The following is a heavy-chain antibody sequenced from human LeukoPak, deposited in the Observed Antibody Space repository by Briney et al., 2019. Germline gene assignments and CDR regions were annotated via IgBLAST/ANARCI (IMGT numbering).Heavy chain of an antibody. V-gene: IGHV3-21*04. CDR3: ARGQTRDGYSKFYFDY. D-gene: IGHD5-24*01. CDR1: GFTIRTYS. Sequence: GGSLRLSCAASGFTIRTYSMNWVRQAPGKGLEWVSSISSSSSYIYYADSVKGRFTISRDNAKNSLYLQMNSLRAEDTAVYYCARGQTRDGYSKFYFDYWGQGTLVTVSS. J-gene: IGHJ4*02. CDR2: ISSSSSYI.